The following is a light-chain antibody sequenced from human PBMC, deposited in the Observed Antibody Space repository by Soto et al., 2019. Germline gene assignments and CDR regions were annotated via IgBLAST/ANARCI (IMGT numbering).Light chain of an antibody. CDR1: SSDVCGYNY. Sequence: QSVLTQPASVSGSPGQSITISCTGTSSDVCGYNYVSWYQQHPGKAPKFMIYDVSNRSSGVSNRFSGSKSGNTASLTISGLQAEDEADYYCCSYTTSNTRQIVFGTGTKVTVL. J-gene: IGLJ1*01. CDR3: CSYTTSNTRQIV. V-gene: IGLV2-14*01. CDR2: DVS.